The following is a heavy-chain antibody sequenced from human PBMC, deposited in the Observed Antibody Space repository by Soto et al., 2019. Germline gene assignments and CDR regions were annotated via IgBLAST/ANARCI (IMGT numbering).Heavy chain of an antibody. J-gene: IGHJ5*02. CDR3: ARDMDRGHNWFDP. Sequence: PSETLSLTCTVSGGSISSGDYYWSWIRQPPGKGLEWIGYIYYSGSTYYNPSLKSRVTISVDTSKNQFSLKLSSVTAADTAVYYCARDMDRGHNWFDPWGQGTLVTVSS. CDR2: IYYSGST. CDR1: GGSISSGDYY. D-gene: IGHD3-10*01. V-gene: IGHV4-30-4*01.